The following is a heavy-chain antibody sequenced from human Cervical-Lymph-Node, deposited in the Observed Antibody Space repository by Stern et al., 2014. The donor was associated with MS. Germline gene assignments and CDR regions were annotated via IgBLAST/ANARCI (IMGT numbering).Heavy chain of an antibody. Sequence: VQLLESGGGVVQPGKSLRLSCVASGSHFEFYGMHWVRQAPGKGLERVAHIWFDGTKKFYADSVEGRFTISRDNSKKTVYLQMDSLRAEDTAIYYCARDRSTTINAFDYWGQGTLVTVSS. J-gene: IGHJ4*02. CDR2: IWFDGTKK. CDR1: GSHFEFYG. CDR3: ARDRSTTINAFDY. V-gene: IGHV3-33*01. D-gene: IGHD3-9*01.